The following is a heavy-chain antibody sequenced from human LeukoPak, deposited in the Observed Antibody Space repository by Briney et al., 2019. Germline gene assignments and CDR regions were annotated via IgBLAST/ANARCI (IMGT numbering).Heavy chain of an antibody. CDR2: ISAYNGNT. V-gene: IGHV1-18*01. D-gene: IGHD1-26*01. CDR3: ARFPVGATTLVVDY. J-gene: IGHJ4*02. CDR1: GYTFTSYG. Sequence: RASVKVSCKASGYTFTSYGISWVRQAPGQGLEWMRWISAYNGNTNYAQKLQGRVTMTTDTSTSTAYMELRSLRSDDTAVYYCARFPVGATTLVVDYWGQGTLVTVSS.